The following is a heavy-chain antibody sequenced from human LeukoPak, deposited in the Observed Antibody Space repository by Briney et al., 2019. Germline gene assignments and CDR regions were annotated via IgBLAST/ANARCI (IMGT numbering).Heavy chain of an antibody. D-gene: IGHD1-26*01. V-gene: IGHV3-21*01. CDR3: VWDAGTYLSFDP. Sequence: SLRGRFTISRDNAKNSLYLQMNSLRAEDTAVYYCVWDAGTYLSFDPWGQGTLVTVSS. J-gene: IGHJ5*02.